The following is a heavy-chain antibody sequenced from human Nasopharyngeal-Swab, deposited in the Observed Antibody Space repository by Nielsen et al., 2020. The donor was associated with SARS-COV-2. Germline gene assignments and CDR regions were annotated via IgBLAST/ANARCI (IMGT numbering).Heavy chain of an antibody. Sequence: WSRQPPGKGLEWVSSISSSSSYIYYADSVKGRFTISRDNAKNSLYLQMNSLRAEDTAVYYCARGSSSFDYWGQGTLVTVSS. CDR2: ISSSSSYI. J-gene: IGHJ4*02. V-gene: IGHV3-21*01. CDR3: ARGSSSFDY. D-gene: IGHD6-6*01.